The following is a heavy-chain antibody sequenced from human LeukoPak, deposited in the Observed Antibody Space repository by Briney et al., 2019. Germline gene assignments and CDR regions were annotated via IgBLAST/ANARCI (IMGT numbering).Heavy chain of an antibody. J-gene: IGHJ4*02. Sequence: SETLSLTCTVSDGSISSYYWSWIRQPPGKGLEWIGYVFYSGSTNSNPSLKSRVTLSVDTSKNQLSLKLSSVTAADTAVYYCARHSGGYGYGIFDYWGQGTLVTVSS. CDR2: VFYSGST. CDR1: DGSISSYY. CDR3: ARHSGGYGYGIFDY. D-gene: IGHD5-18*01. V-gene: IGHV4-59*08.